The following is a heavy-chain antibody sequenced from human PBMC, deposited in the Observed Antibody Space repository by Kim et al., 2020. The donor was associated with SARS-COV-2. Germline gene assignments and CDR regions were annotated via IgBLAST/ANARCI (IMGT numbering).Heavy chain of an antibody. D-gene: IGHD3-10*01. CDR2: ISYDGSDK. CDR1: GFTFSNYG. J-gene: IGHJ6*02. Sequence: GGSLRLSCAASGFTFSNYGVHWVRQAPGKGLEWVAVISYDGSDKYYADSVKGRFTISRENSMNSLYLHMNSLTTEDTAVYYCAKDRGLPGPLRMYYYYGLDVWGQGTTVIVSS. CDR3: AKDRGLPGPLRMYYYYGLDV. V-gene: IGHV3-30*18.